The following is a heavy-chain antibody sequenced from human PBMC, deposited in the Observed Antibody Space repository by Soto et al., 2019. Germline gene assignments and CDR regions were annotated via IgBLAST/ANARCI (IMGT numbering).Heavy chain of an antibody. CDR2: IYYSGST. D-gene: IGHD5-18*01. Sequence: QVQLQESGPGLVKPSETLSLTCTVSGGSISSYYWSWIRQPPGKGLEWIGYIYYSGSTNYNPSLKSRVTISVDTSKNQFALKLSSATAADTAVYYCARNGGYSYGPGHYYYGMDVWGQGTTVTVSS. CDR1: GGSISSYY. V-gene: IGHV4-59*01. J-gene: IGHJ6*02. CDR3: ARNGGYSYGPGHYYYGMDV.